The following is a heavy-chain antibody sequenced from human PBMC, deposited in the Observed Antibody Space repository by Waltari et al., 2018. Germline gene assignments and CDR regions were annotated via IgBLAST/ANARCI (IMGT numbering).Heavy chain of an antibody. J-gene: IGHJ2*01. CDR3: ARIGGDYTSGWGYFDL. CDR2: IYHSGRT. CDR1: GDSISSRHYP. D-gene: IGHD6-19*01. Sequence: QVQLQESGPELVKPSQTLSLTCTVSGDSISSRHYPWTWIRQHPGEGLEWIGYIYHSGRTKYNPSLQSRVTISVDTSKNQFSLKLNSVTAADTAVYHCARIGGDYTSGWGYFDLWGRGTLVTVSS. V-gene: IGHV4-31*03.